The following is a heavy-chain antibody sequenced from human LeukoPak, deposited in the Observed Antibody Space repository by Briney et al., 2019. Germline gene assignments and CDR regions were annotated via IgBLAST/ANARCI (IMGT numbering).Heavy chain of an antibody. CDR1: GYSISSGYY. CDR3: ARVRIAFDY. CDR2: IYYSGST. D-gene: IGHD2-21*01. Sequence: SETLSLTCTVSGYSISSGYYWSWIRQPPGKGLEWIGYIYYSGSTYYNPSLKSRVTISVDTSKNQFSLKLSSVTAADTAVYYCARVRIAFDYWGQGTLVTVSS. J-gene: IGHJ4*02. V-gene: IGHV4-30-4*08.